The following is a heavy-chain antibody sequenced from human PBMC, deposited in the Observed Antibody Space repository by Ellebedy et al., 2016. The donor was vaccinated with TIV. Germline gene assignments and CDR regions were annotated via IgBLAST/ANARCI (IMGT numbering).Heavy chain of an antibody. CDR3: ASSYYYDRSGYRSRPGNVDY. D-gene: IGHD3-22*01. CDR1: GFTFSGYW. V-gene: IGHV3-11*01. Sequence: GESLKISCAASGFTFSGYWMTSIRQAPGKGLEWISYISIDGGAKYYADSVKGRFTISRDNAKRSMFLQMDRLRAEDTATYYCASSYYYDRSGYRSRPGNVDYWGQGVLVTVSS. CDR2: ISIDGGAK. J-gene: IGHJ4*02.